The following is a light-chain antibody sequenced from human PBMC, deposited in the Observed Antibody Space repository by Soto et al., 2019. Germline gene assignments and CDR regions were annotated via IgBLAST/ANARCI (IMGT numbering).Light chain of an antibody. CDR1: QRVSSN. CDR3: QQYNNWLPWT. Sequence: EIVMTQSPATLSVSPGERATLSCRASQRVSSNLAWYQQKPGQAPRLLIYGASTRATGIPARFSGSGSGTEFTLTISSLQSEDCAVYYCQQYNNWLPWTFGQGTKVEIK. J-gene: IGKJ1*01. CDR2: GAS. V-gene: IGKV3-15*01.